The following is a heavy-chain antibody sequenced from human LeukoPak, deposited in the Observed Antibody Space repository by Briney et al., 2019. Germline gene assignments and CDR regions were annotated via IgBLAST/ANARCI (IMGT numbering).Heavy chain of an antibody. CDR2: INPNSGGT. V-gene: IGHV1-2*02. Sequence: ASVKVSCKASGYTFTGYYMHWVRQAPGQGLEWMGWINPNSGGTNYAQKFQGRVTMTRYTSISTAYMELSRLRSDDTAVYYCARAGTALSGDAFDIWGQGTMVTVSS. CDR3: ARAGTALSGDAFDI. CDR1: GYTFTGYY. J-gene: IGHJ3*02. D-gene: IGHD1-1*01.